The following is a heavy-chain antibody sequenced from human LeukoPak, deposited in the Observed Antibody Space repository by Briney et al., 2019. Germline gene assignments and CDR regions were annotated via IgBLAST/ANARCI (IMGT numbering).Heavy chain of an antibody. V-gene: IGHV1-46*01. Sequence: GASVKVSCKASGYTFTSYYMHWVRQAPGQGREWMGMINPSGGRTSYAKKFQGRVTMTRDTYTSTVYMELSSLRSEDTAVYYCARSGVVRVFDYWGQGTLVTVSS. CDR1: GYTFTSYY. CDR2: INPSGGRT. D-gene: IGHD6-6*01. CDR3: ARSGVVRVFDY. J-gene: IGHJ4*02.